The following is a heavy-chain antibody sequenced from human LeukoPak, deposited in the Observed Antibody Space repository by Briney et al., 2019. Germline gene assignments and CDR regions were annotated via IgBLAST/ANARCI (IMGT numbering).Heavy chain of an antibody. V-gene: IGHV4-30-4*08. CDR1: GGSISSGDYY. J-gene: IGHJ5*02. D-gene: IGHD2-2*01. Sequence: SQTLSLTCTVSGGSISSGDYYWSWISQPPGKGLEWIGYIYYSGSTYYNPSLKSRVTISVDTSKNQFSLKLSSVTAADTALYFGARGVGDFVVVTEFDPWGQGTLVTVS. CDR3: ARGVGDFVVVTEFDP. CDR2: IYYSGST.